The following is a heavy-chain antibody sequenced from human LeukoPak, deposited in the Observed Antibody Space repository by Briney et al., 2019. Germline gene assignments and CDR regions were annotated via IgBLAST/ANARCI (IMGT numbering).Heavy chain of an antibody. CDR1: GDSISTSSYY. CDR2: IYYNGIT. J-gene: IGHJ4*02. V-gene: IGHV4-39*01. CDR3: ARSDYYDYRQIDF. Sequence: SSETLSLTCTVSGDSISTSSYYWGWIRQSPGKGLEWLGCIYYNGITHYNPSLKRRVTIYVDTSRNQFSLHLYSVTAADTAVFYCARSDYYDYRQIDFWGQGTLVTVSS. D-gene: IGHD3-22*01.